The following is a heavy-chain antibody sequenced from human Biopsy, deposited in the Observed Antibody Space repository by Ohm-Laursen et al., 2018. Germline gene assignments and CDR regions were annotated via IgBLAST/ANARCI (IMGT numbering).Heavy chain of an antibody. J-gene: IGHJ6*02. CDR2: ISSGGTTI. D-gene: IGHD4-23*01. Sequence: SLRLSCAASGFSFSDYYMRWIRQAPGKGLEWVSYISSGGTTIYYADSVKGRFTISRDNAKNSLYPQMNSLRADDTAVYYCARDTRWSPYHMDVWGQGTTVTVSS. CDR1: GFSFSDYY. CDR3: ARDTRWSPYHMDV. V-gene: IGHV3-11*01.